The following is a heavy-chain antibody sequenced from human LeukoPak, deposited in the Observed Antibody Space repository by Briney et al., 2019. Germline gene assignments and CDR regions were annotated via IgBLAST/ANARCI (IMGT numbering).Heavy chain of an antibody. CDR3: ARQRIVGPMYYFDY. CDR1: GYSFTNYW. V-gene: IGHV5-51*01. Sequence: GESLKIPCKGSGYSFTNYWIGWVRQMPGKGLEWMGIIYPGDSDTRYSPSFQGQVTISADNSISTAYLQWRSLKASDTAMYYCARQRIVGPMYYFDYWGQGTLVTVSS. D-gene: IGHD1-26*01. CDR2: IYPGDSDT. J-gene: IGHJ4*02.